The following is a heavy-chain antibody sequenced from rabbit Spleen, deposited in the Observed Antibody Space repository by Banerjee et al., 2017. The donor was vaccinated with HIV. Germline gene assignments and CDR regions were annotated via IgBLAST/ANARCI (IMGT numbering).Heavy chain of an antibody. D-gene: IGHD5-1*01. CDR3: AKDDNGSRPYYFNL. J-gene: IGHJ4*01. V-gene: IGHV1S40*01. Sequence: LVEYGGDLVQPGASLTVTCTASGFDFSNYNFMCWVRQAPGKGLEWIACVDTGSRDFSYYASWAKGRFTISKTSSTTVTLQMTSLTAADTATYTCAKDDNGSRPYYFNLWGQGTLVTVS. CDR2: VDTGSRDFS. CDR1: GFDFSNYNF.